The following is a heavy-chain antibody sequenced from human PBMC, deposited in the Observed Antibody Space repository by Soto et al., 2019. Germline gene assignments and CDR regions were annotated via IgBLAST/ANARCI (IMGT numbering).Heavy chain of an antibody. CDR3: ARGLCSGGSCYSTLSRGMDV. J-gene: IGHJ6*02. CDR1: GYTFTSYV. Sequence: GASVKVSCKASGYTFTSYVISWVRQAPGQGLEWMGWISAYNGNTNCAQKLQGRVTMTTDTSTSTAYMELRSLRSDDTAVYYCARGLCSGGSCYSTLSRGMDVWGQGTTVTVSS. CDR2: ISAYNGNT. V-gene: IGHV1-18*01. D-gene: IGHD2-15*01.